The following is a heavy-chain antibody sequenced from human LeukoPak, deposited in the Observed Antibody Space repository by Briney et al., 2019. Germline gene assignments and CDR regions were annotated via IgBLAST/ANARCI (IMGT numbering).Heavy chain of an antibody. CDR3: ARDHNYAFDN. D-gene: IGHD1-1*01. J-gene: IGHJ4*02. CDR1: GFPFIEYS. V-gene: IGHV3-48*01. Sequence: PGGSLRLSCTASGFPFIEYSMNWVRQVPGKGLEWISYISIDSGNTKYADSVRGRFTISADKAKNSLYLQMNSLRVEDTAVYYCARDHNYAFDNWGQGTLVSVAS. CDR2: ISIDSGNT.